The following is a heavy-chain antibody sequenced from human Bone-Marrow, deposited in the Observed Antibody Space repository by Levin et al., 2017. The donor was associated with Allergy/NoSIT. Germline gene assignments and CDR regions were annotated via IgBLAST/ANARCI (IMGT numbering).Heavy chain of an antibody. J-gene: IGHJ4*02. V-gene: IGHV3-23*01. D-gene: IGHD1-26*01. CDR3: AKTGGRAYYFDY. CDR1: GFTFSSYA. Sequence: GESLKISCAASGFTFSSYAMSWVRQAPGKGLEWVSAISGSGGSTYYADSVKGRFTISRDNSKNTLYLQMNSLRAEDTAVYYCAKTGGRAYYFDYWGQGTLVTVSS. CDR2: ISGSGGST.